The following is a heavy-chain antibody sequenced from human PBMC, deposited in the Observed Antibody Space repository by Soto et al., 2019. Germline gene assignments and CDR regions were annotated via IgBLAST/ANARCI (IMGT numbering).Heavy chain of an antibody. CDR1: GYIFTNHY. J-gene: IGHJ4*02. Sequence: QVQLVQSGAEVKKPGASVKVSCKASGYIFTNHYIHWVRQAPGQGLEWMGIINPSGGSTNYLQKFQGRITMTRDTSTSTDYMELSSVRSEDTAVYFCARADYYDSSGFYYDCWGQGTLVTVSS. D-gene: IGHD3-22*01. CDR2: INPSGGST. V-gene: IGHV1-46*01. CDR3: ARADYYDSSGFYYDC.